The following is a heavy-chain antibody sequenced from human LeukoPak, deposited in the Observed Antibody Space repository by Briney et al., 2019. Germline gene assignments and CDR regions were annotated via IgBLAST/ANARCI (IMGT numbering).Heavy chain of an antibody. CDR2: ISGSGGST. Sequence: PGGSLRLSCAASGFTFSSYAMSWVRQAPGKGLEWVSAISGSGGSTYYADSVKGRFTISRDNSKDTLYLQMNSLRAEDTAVYYCAKANQGYRYFDYWGQGTLVTVSS. CDR1: GFTFSSYA. D-gene: IGHD1-1*01. J-gene: IGHJ4*02. V-gene: IGHV3-23*01. CDR3: AKANQGYRYFDY.